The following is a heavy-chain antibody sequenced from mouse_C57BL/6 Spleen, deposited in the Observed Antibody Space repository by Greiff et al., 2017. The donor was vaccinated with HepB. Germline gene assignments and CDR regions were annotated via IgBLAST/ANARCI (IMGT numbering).Heavy chain of an antibody. Sequence: VQLQQSGAELVKPGASVKISCKASGYAFSSYWMNWVKQRPGKGLEWIGQIHPGDGDTNYNGKFKGKATLTADKSSSTAYMQLSSLTSEDSAVYFCAKRATLEAEEDYFDYWGQGTTLTVSS. D-gene: IGHD1-1*01. CDR3: AKRATLEAEEDYFDY. CDR1: GYAFSSYW. CDR2: IHPGDGDT. J-gene: IGHJ2*01. V-gene: IGHV1-80*01.